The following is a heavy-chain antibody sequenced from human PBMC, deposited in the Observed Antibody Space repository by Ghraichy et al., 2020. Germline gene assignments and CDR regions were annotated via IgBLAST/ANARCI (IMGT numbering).Heavy chain of an antibody. Sequence: SQTLSLTCTVSGGSISSSSYYWGWIRQPPGKGLEWIGNVYYSGSTYYNPSRKSRVTVSIDTSTNQFSLNLSSVTAADTAVYYCARVHWSSSTCYFPDAFDIWGQGTMVTVSS. CDR2: VYYSGST. J-gene: IGHJ3*02. V-gene: IGHV4-39*01. D-gene: IGHD2-2*01. CDR1: GGSISSSSYY. CDR3: ARVHWSSSTCYFPDAFDI.